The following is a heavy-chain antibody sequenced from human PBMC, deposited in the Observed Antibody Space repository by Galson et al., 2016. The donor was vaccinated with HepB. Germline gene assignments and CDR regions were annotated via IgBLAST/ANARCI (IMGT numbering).Heavy chain of an antibody. CDR1: GFVINNYG. J-gene: IGHJ6*02. D-gene: IGHD6-13*01. V-gene: IGHV3-48*02. CDR2: ISSRSTTI. CDR3: AREKSERQKQLFESSSLYYYSGMDG. Sequence: SLRLSCAGSGFVINNYGMNWVRQAPGKGLEWVAYISSRSTTIYYADSVNGRFTISRDNVKNLLYLQMSGLRHEDTAFYYCAREKSERQKQLFESSSLYYYSGMDGWGQGTTVTVSS.